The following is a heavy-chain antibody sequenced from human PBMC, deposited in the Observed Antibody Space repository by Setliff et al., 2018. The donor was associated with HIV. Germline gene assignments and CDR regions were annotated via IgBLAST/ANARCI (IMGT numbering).Heavy chain of an antibody. V-gene: IGHV4-38-2*01. CDR2: IYHSGRT. CDR3: ARLPTDYFADY. CDR1: GYVISSGYY. J-gene: IGHJ4*02. Sequence: PSETLSLTCVVSGYVISSGYYWGWIRQPPGKGLECIGTIYHSGRTNYNPSLKSRVTISVDTSKNQFSLKLRSVTATDTAVYYCARLPTDYFADYWGQGTLVTVSS. D-gene: IGHD5-12*01.